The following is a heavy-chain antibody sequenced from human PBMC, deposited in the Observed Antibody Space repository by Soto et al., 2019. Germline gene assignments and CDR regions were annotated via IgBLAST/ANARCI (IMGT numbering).Heavy chain of an antibody. Sequence: QVKLVESGGGVVQPGRSLRLSCAASGFTFSSYGMHWVRQAPGKGLEWVAVIWYDGSNKYYADYVKGRFTISRDNSKNTLYLQTNSLRAQDTAVYYCARGYGDYGLDYWGQVTLLTFSS. CDR1: GFTFSSYG. V-gene: IGHV3-33*01. CDR3: ARGYGDYGLDY. D-gene: IGHD4-17*01. J-gene: IGHJ4*01. CDR2: IWYDGSNK.